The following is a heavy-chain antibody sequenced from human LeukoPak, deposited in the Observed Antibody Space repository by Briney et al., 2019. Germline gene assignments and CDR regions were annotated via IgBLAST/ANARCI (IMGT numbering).Heavy chain of an antibody. CDR2: VNPDTGNT. J-gene: IGHJ3*01. D-gene: IGHD3/OR15-3a*01. Sequence: GASVKVSCKASGGTFSSYAINWVRQAPGQGPEWMGWVNPDTGNTGLAQKFQGRVTITQKSSETTVYMELSSLTSEDTAVYYCARRGLVAGIYDLVYGFDLWGQGTMVTVSS. V-gene: IGHV1-8*03. CDR3: ARRGLVAGIYDLVYGFDL. CDR1: GGTFSSYA.